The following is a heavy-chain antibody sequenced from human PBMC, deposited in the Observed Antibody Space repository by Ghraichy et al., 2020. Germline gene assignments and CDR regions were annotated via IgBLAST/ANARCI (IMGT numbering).Heavy chain of an antibody. D-gene: IGHD2/OR15-2a*01. CDR3: ARVVIGATIRYGVDV. CDR1: GGSISSYF. V-gene: IGHV4-59*01. J-gene: IGHJ6*02. Sequence: SETLSLTCSVSGGSISSYFWTWIRQPPGKGLEWIAYVHYSGTTNYNPSLKSRVTISLATSNKQFSLQLNSVTAADTAVYYCARVVIGATIRYGVDVWGQGTTVTVSS. CDR2: VHYSGTT.